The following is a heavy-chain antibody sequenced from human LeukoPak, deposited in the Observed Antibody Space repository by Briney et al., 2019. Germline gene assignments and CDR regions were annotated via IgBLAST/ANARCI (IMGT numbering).Heavy chain of an antibody. D-gene: IGHD5-12*01. CDR3: ARWVVATDFFDS. Sequence: GGSLRLSCVASGFSFRSDWMHWVRQAPGKGLMWVSRINSDGSSASYADSVKGRFTISRDNAKNSLYLQMNSLRAEDTAVYYCARWVVATDFFDSWGQGTLVTVSS. CDR1: GFSFRSDW. J-gene: IGHJ4*02. CDR2: INSDGSSA. V-gene: IGHV3-74*01.